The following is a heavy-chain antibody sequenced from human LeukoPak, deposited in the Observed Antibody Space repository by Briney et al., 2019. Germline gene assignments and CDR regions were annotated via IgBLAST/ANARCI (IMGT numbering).Heavy chain of an antibody. Sequence: PSETLSLTCAVYGGSFSGYYWSWIRQPPGKGLEWIGEINHSGSTNYNPSLKSRVTISVGTSKNQFSLKLSSVTAADTAVYYCARDVDTPMVDAFDIWGQGTMVTVSS. D-gene: IGHD5-18*01. CDR1: GGSFSGYY. CDR3: ARDVDTPMVDAFDI. J-gene: IGHJ3*02. CDR2: INHSGST. V-gene: IGHV4-34*01.